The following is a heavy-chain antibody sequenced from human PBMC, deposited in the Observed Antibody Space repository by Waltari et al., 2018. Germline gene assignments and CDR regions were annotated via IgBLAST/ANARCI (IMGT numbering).Heavy chain of an antibody. CDR3: ARGRYWSSYLEGIFDS. J-gene: IGHJ4*02. D-gene: IGHD2-2*01. Sequence: QMQLQESGPELLKPSETLSLTCSVSGGSVSSDNYYWGWIRQPPGKGLEWIGSVYFTGTYSNTSLNSRVTTSSDTSKNHLSLKLTSVIAADTAVYYCARGRYWSSYLEGIFDSWGQGTLVTVSS. CDR2: VYFTGT. CDR1: GGSVSSDNYY. V-gene: IGHV4-39*07.